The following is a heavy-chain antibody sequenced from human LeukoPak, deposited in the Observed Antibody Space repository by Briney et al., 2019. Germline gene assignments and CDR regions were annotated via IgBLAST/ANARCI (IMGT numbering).Heavy chain of an antibody. Sequence: PSETLSLTCTVSGGSISSGSYYWSWIRQPAGKGLEWIGRIYTSGSTNYNPSLKSRVTISVDTSKNQFSLKLSSVTAADTAVYYCARGAAAGPPYYYYYMDVWGKGTTVTVSS. J-gene: IGHJ6*03. CDR3: ARGAAAGPPYYYYYMDV. V-gene: IGHV4-61*02. D-gene: IGHD6-13*01. CDR1: GGSISSGSYY. CDR2: IYTSGST.